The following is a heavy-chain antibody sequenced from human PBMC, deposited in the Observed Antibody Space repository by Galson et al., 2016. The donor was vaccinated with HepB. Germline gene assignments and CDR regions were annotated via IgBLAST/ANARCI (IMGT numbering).Heavy chain of an antibody. D-gene: IGHD3-9*01. J-gene: IGHJ4*02. CDR2: ITPRGTFA. Sequence: SLRLSCAASGFTFSDCCMAWTRQAPGKALEWISYITPRGTFANYADSVRGRFTISRDNANNLFYVQLNSLRVEDTAVYYCARGASGYDISRGFPASDYWGQGALVTVSS. CDR1: GFTFSDCC. V-gene: IGHV3-11*06. CDR3: ARGASGYDISRGFPASDY.